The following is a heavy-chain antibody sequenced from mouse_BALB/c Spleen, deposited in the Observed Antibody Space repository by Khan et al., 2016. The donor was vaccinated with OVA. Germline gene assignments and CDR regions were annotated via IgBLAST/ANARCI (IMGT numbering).Heavy chain of an antibody. D-gene: IGHD1-1*01. CDR1: GYTFTSFW. J-gene: IGHJ3*01. CDR2: IDPSKSET. CDR3: ARGGYGSPLAY. Sequence: QVQLQQSGPELVRPGASVKMSCKASGYTFTSFWIHWVKQRPGQGLKWIGMIDPSKSETRLNQKFKDKATLNVDKSSNTAYMQLSRLTSEDSAVYDWARGGYGSPLAYWGQGTLVTVAA. V-gene: IGHV1S127*01.